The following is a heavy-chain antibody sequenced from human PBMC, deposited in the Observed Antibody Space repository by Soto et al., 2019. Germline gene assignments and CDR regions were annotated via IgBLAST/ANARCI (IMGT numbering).Heavy chain of an antibody. CDR3: ARQKVAAAGQNYYYYGMDV. D-gene: IGHD6-13*01. CDR2: IYYSGST. V-gene: IGHV4-39*01. CDR1: GGSISSSSYY. J-gene: IGHJ6*02. Sequence: QLQLQESGPGLVKPSETLSLTCTVSGGSISSSSYYWGWIRQPPGKGLEWIGSIYYSGSTYYNPSLKSRVTISVDTSKNQFSLKLSSVTAADTAVYYCARQKVAAAGQNYYYYGMDVWGQGTTVTVSS.